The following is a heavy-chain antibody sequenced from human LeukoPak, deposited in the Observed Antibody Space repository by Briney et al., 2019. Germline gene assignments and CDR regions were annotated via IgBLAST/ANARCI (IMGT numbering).Heavy chain of an antibody. CDR2: ISYDGSNK. D-gene: IGHD1-7*01. CDR1: GFTFSRYA. Sequence: GGSLRLSCAASGFTFSRYAMYWVRQAPGKGLEWVAVISYDGSNKYYTDSVKGRFTISRDNSKNTLYVQVNSLKPEDTAVYYCGRVRTGTTTNNYYGLDVWGQGTTVTVSS. J-gene: IGHJ6*02. CDR3: GRVRTGTTTNNYYGLDV. V-gene: IGHV3-30-3*01.